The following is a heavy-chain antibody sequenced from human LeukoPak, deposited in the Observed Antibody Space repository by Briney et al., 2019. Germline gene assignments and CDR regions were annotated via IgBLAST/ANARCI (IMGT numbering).Heavy chain of an antibody. D-gene: IGHD3-22*01. Sequence: GSSLNISSKGSVYSFTSYRIAWLRQIPGKGLEWMGIIYAGDSDTRYSPSFQGQVTISADRSISTAYLQWSSLKAADTAMYYCARRVDSGFSFDFWGQGTLVSVSS. CDR3: ARRVDSGFSFDF. J-gene: IGHJ4*02. CDR1: VYSFTSYR. CDR2: IYAGDSDT. V-gene: IGHV5-51*01.